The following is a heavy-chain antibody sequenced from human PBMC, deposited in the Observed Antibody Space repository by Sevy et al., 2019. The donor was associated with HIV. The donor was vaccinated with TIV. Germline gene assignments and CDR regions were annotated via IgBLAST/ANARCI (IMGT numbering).Heavy chain of an antibody. CDR3: AREGCTKPNDN. D-gene: IGHD2-8*01. CDR1: GFTFSKYS. J-gene: IGHJ4*02. Sequence: GGSLRLSCAASGFTFSKYSMSGVRQPPGKGLEWVSTLSFGCGEINYADSVKGRFNISRDNSKSSVYLQMNNLRPEDTAVYYCAREGCTKPNDNWGQGTLVTVSS. V-gene: IGHV3-23*01. CDR2: LSFGCGEI.